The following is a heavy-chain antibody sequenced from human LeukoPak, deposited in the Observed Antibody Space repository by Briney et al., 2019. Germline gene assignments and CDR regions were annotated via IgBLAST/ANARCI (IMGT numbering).Heavy chain of an antibody. D-gene: IGHD3-10*01. V-gene: IGHV3-33*01. Sequence: GRSLRLSCAASGFTFSNYGMHWVCQAPGKGLEWVAVIWYDGSNKYYADSVKGRFTISRDNSKNTLYLQMNSLRAEDTAVYHCARDPKGPTYYYGSGRPYNWFDPWGQGTLVTVSS. CDR2: IWYDGSNK. CDR1: GFTFSNYG. J-gene: IGHJ5*02. CDR3: ARDPKGPTYYYGSGRPYNWFDP.